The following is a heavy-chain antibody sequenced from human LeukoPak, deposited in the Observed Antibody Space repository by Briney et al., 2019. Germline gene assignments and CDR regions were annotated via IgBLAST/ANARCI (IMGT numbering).Heavy chain of an antibody. CDR3: ARRPRNDILTGTPFDY. CDR2: IYYSGST. D-gene: IGHD3-9*01. Sequence: SETLSLTCTVSGGSISSYYWSWIRQPPGKGLEWIGYIYYSGSTDSNPSLKSRVAISVDTSKNQFSLKLRSVTAADTAVYYCARRPRNDILTGTPFDYWGQGILVTVSS. J-gene: IGHJ4*02. V-gene: IGHV4-59*01. CDR1: GGSISSYY.